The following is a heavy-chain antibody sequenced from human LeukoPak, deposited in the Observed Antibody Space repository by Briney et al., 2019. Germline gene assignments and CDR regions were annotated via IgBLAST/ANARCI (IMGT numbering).Heavy chain of an antibody. CDR2: INPNSGGT. Sequence: ASVKVSCKASGYTFTGYYMHWVRQAPGQGLEWMGWINPNSGGTNYAQKFQGRVTMTRDTSISTAYMELSRLRSDDTAVYYCAREGLRPAVYKSGIQDYWGRGTLVTVSS. V-gene: IGHV1-2*02. CDR1: GYTFTGYY. J-gene: IGHJ4*02. CDR3: AREGLRPAVYKSGIQDY. D-gene: IGHD1-26*01.